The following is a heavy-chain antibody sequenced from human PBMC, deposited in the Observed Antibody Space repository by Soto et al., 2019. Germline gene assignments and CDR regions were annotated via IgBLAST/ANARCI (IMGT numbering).Heavy chain of an antibody. Sequence: SVKVSCKPSGGTFNNYAISWVRQAPGQGLEWVGGIIPIFGTANYAQKFQGRVTITADESTSTAYMELSSLRSEDTAVYYCARGPPYYDGSDLHYGTFDYWGQGTLVTVSS. J-gene: IGHJ4*02. D-gene: IGHD3-22*01. CDR2: IIPIFGTA. CDR1: GGTFNNYA. V-gene: IGHV1-69*13. CDR3: ARGPPYYDGSDLHYGTFDY.